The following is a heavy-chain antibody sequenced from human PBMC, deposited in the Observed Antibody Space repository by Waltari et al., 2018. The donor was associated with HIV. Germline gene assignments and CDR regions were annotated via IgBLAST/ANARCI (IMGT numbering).Heavy chain of an antibody. J-gene: IGHJ5*02. Sequence: QVKLKQSGPGLVEASHSIFLSCVISGDSVSSDTAAWNWVRQSPAGGLQWLRKTYYISEWHNVSSGALKGRRVINADTEKNQFSLHLSSVTPGDTATYYCVRDSYGFDTWGEGTLVTVPP. CDR3: VRDSYGFDT. CDR2: TYYISEWHN. D-gene: IGHD5-18*01. V-gene: IGHV6-1*01. CDR1: GDSVSSDTAA.